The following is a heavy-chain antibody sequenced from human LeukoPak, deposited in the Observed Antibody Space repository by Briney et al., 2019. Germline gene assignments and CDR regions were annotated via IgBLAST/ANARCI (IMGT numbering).Heavy chain of an antibody. CDR2: IDPSDSYT. CDR1: GYSFTSYW. D-gene: IGHD6-19*01. Sequence: GESLKISCKGSGYSFTSYWISWGRQMPGKGLEWMGRIDPSDSYTNHSPSFQGHVTISADKSISTAYLQWSSLKASDTAMYYCASSLEPGIAVAGTYYFDYWGQGTLVTVSS. CDR3: ASSLEPGIAVAGTYYFDY. V-gene: IGHV5-10-1*01. J-gene: IGHJ4*02.